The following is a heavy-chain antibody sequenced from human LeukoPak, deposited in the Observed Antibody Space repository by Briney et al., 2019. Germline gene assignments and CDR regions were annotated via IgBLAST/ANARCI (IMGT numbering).Heavy chain of an antibody. CDR3: ARDRYYYDSSGYYVFDY. J-gene: IGHJ4*02. D-gene: IGHD3-22*01. Sequence: SETLSLTCAVYGGSFSGYYWSWIRQPPGKGLEWIGEINRSGSTNYNPSLKSRVTISVDTSKNQFFLKLSSVTAADTAVYYCARDRYYYDSSGYYVFDYWGQGTLVTVSS. CDR1: GGSFSGYY. V-gene: IGHV4-34*01. CDR2: INRSGST.